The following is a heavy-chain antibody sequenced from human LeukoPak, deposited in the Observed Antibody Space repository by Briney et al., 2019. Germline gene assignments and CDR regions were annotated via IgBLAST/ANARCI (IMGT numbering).Heavy chain of an antibody. CDR2: ISAYNGNT. V-gene: IGHV1-18*01. CDR3: ARVQDQHPLWLRGVIRHIGFDP. Sequence: ASVKVSCKASGYTFTSYGISWVRQAPGQGLEWMGWISAYNGNTNYAQKLQGRVTMTTDTSTSTAYMELRSLRSDDTAVYYCARVQDQHPLWLRGVIRHIGFDPWGQGTLVTVSS. CDR1: GYTFTSYG. J-gene: IGHJ5*02. D-gene: IGHD3-10*01.